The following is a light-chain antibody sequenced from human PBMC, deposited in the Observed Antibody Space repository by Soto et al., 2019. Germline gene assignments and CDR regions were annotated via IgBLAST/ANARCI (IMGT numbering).Light chain of an antibody. CDR2: DAS. CDR3: QQYYSFPWT. CDR1: QTISGW. J-gene: IGKJ1*01. Sequence: DIQMTQSPSTLSASVGDTVTITCRASQTISGWLAWYQQRPGKAPNLLIFDASTLESGVPSRFSGSGSGTTFTLTISSLQSDDFATYYCQQYYSFPWTFGQGTKVEIK. V-gene: IGKV1-5*01.